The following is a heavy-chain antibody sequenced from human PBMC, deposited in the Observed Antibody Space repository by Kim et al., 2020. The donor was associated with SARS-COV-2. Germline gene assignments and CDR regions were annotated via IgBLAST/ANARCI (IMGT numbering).Heavy chain of an antibody. J-gene: IGHJ3*02. Sequence: AASLTGRCTISSDDSKNSLYLQMNSLKSEDTAMYYCVRGGVVVATTDAFDIWGQGTMVTVSS. D-gene: IGHD2-21*01. CDR3: VRGGVVVATTDAFDI. V-gene: IGHV3-72*01.